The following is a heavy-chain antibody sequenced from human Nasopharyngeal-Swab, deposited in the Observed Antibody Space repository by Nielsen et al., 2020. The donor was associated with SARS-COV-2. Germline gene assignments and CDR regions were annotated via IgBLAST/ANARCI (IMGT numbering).Heavy chain of an antibody. Sequence: GESLKISCAASGFTFSSYWMHWVRQAPGKGPVWVSRINSDGSSTSYADSVKGRFTISRDNAKNTLYLQMNSLRAEDTAVYYCARDHQYNWNYVGAFDIWGQGTMVTVSS. CDR3: ARDHQYNWNYVGAFDI. J-gene: IGHJ3*02. V-gene: IGHV3-74*01. CDR2: INSDGSST. CDR1: GFTFSSYW. D-gene: IGHD1-7*01.